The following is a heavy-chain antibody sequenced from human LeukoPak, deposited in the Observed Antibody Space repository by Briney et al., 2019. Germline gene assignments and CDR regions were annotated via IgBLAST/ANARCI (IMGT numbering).Heavy chain of an antibody. CDR3: AKDTRTISCLEN. CDR2: IRYDGSNK. V-gene: IGHV3-30*02. J-gene: IGHJ4*02. Sequence: GSLRLSCAASGFTFSSYGMHWVRQAPGKGLEWVAFIRYDGSNKYYADSVKGRFTISRGNSKDTLCLQMNSLRAEDTAVYYCAKDTRTISCLENWGQGTLVSVSS. CDR1: GFTFSSYG. D-gene: IGHD3-3*01.